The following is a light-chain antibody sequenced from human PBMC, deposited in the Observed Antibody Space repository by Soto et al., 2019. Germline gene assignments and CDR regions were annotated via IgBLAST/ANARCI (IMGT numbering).Light chain of an antibody. CDR2: GAS. V-gene: IGKV3-20*01. Sequence: EIVLTQSPGTLSLSPGERATLSCRASQSVSSRYFAWYQQKPGQAPRLLIYGASSRATGIPDRFSGSGSGTDSTLTISRLEPEDFAVYYCQQYGSSPKLTFGGGTKVDIK. CDR1: QSVSSRY. CDR3: QQYGSSPKLT. J-gene: IGKJ4*01.